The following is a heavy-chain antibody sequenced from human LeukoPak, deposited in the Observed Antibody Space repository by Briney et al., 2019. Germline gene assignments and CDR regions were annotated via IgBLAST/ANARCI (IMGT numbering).Heavy chain of an antibody. V-gene: IGHV3-74*01. D-gene: IGHD2-8*01. CDR3: ARGGVAGGFDL. CDR1: GFTFSSYW. Sequence: GGSLRLSCAPSGFTFSSYWMPWVRQAPGKGLVWVSGINSDGSTTSFADSVKGRFTISRDNAKNTLYLQMNSLRADATAVYYCARGGVAGGFDLWGQGTMVTVSS. CDR2: INSDGSTT. J-gene: IGHJ3*01.